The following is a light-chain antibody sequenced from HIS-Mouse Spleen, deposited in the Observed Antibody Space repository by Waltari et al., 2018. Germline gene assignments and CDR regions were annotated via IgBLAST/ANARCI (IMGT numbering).Light chain of an antibody. Sequence: SYELTQPPSVSVSPGQTARITCSGAALPKKYAYWYQQKSGQPPVLVIYEDSKRPSGIPERFSGSSSGTMATLTISGAQVEDEADYYCYSTDSSGNHRVFGGGTKLTVL. V-gene: IGLV3-10*01. J-gene: IGLJ2*01. CDR3: YSTDSSGNHRV. CDR1: ALPKKY. CDR2: EDS.